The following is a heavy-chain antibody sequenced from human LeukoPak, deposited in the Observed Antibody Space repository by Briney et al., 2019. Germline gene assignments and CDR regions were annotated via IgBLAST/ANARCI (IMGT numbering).Heavy chain of an antibody. V-gene: IGHV1-18*04. CDR3: ARFHTKDTSNWYAAKGDFDY. J-gene: IGHJ4*02. D-gene: IGHD6-13*01. CDR2: ISVNNGNT. Sequence: GASVKVSCKASGYTFSSYGISWVRQAPGQGLEWMGWISVNNGNTNYAPKVQDRITMSTDTSTSTAYMELGSLRSDDTAVYFCARFHTKDTSNWYAAKGDFDYWGQGTLVTVSS. CDR1: GYTFSSYG.